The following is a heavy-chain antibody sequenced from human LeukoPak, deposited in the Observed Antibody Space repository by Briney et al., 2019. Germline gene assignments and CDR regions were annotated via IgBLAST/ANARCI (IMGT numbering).Heavy chain of an antibody. CDR3: ARVVAVAGSGGKTDY. D-gene: IGHD6-19*01. CDR1: GGTFSIYA. J-gene: IGHJ4*02. Sequence: SVKVSCKASGGTFSIYAISWVRQAPGQGLEWMGRIIPILGIANYAQKFQGRVTITADKSTSTAYMELSSLRSEDTAVYYCARVVAVAGSGGKTDYWGQGTLVTVSS. V-gene: IGHV1-69*04. CDR2: IIPILGIA.